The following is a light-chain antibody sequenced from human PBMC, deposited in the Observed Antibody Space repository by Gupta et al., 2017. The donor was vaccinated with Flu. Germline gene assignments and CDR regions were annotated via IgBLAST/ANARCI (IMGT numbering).Light chain of an antibody. CDR1: QSVSSN. V-gene: IGKV3-15*01. CDR3: QQDNNWPPLT. CDR2: GAA. J-gene: IGKJ4*01. Sequence: EIVMTQSPATLSVSPGERATLSCRASQSVSSNLAWSQHKPGQAPRRLIYGAATSATGIPARFSGSGSGTEFTLTISSLQSEDFAVYYCQQDNNWPPLTFGGGTKVEIK.